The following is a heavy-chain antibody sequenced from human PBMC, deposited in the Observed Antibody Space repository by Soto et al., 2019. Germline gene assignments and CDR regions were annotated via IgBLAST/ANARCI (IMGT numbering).Heavy chain of an antibody. CDR3: AKETIQVGGPNYFDY. J-gene: IGHJ4*02. V-gene: IGHV3-30*18. CDR1: GFTFSRYG. D-gene: IGHD1-1*01. CDR2: VSHDGLAQ. Sequence: GGSLRLSCEGSGFTFSRYGMRWVRQAPGVGLEWVAVVSHDGLAQYYGDSVMGRFTISRDNSQNTLYLQMNSLRTEDTAIYYCAKETIQVGGPNYFDYWGQGALVTVSS.